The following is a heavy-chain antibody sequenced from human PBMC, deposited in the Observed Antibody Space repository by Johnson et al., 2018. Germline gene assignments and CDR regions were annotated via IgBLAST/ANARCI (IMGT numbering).Heavy chain of an antibody. CDR1: GFTFSTYA. Sequence: QVQLVESGGGLVQPGGSLRLSCAASGFTFSTYAMHWVRQAPGKGLEWVAVISYDGSNKYYADSVKGRFTISRDNSKNTLYLQMNSLRAEDTAVYYCAKSMIVVVNYAFDIWGQGTMVTVSS. CDR3: AKSMIVVVNYAFDI. D-gene: IGHD3-22*01. CDR2: ISYDGSNK. V-gene: IGHV3-30-3*02. J-gene: IGHJ3*02.